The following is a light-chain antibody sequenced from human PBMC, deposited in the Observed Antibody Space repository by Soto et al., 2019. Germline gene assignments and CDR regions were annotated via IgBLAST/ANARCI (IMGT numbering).Light chain of an antibody. CDR3: QQYDNFPPT. V-gene: IGKV1D-16*01. Sequence: DVQMTQSPSSLSASVGDRVSITCRASQSVAKWLAWYQQKPGKAPKSLIYETSTLQSGVPSRFSGSGSGTYFTLTVNSLQPEDSATYYCQQYDNFPPTFGGGTKVDIK. J-gene: IGKJ4*01. CDR2: ETS. CDR1: QSVAKW.